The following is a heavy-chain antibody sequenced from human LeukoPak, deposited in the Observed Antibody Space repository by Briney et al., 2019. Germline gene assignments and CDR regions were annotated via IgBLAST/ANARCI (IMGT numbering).Heavy chain of an antibody. Sequence: PGGSLRLSCAASGFTFSDNYMIWIRQAPGKGREWVSYITDTGSATYSADPVKGRFTISRDNAKNSLFLQMNSLRADDTAVYYCARARKGYYFDHWGQGTLVTVSS. CDR1: GFTFSDNY. D-gene: IGHD1-14*01. V-gene: IGHV3-11*04. J-gene: IGHJ4*02. CDR3: ARARKGYYFDH. CDR2: ITDTGSAT.